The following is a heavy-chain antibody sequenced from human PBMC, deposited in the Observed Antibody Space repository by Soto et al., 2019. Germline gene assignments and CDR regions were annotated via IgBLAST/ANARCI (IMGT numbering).Heavy chain of an antibody. J-gene: IGHJ4*02. D-gene: IGHD6-19*01. Sequence: QVQLQESGPGLVKPSETLSLTCTVSGGSISSYYWSWIRQPAGKGLEWIGRIYTSGSTNYNPSLESRVTMSVDTSKNQCSLKLSSVTAADTAVYYCARDGSVAGTTDFDYWGQGTLVTVSS. CDR3: ARDGSVAGTTDFDY. CDR1: GGSISSYY. V-gene: IGHV4-4*07. CDR2: IYTSGST.